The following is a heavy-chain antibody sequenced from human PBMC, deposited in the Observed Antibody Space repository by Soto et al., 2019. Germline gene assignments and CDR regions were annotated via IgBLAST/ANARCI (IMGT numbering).Heavy chain of an antibody. CDR3: AREGPPYYDSSGLDY. CDR2: IYYSGST. Sequence: QVQLQESGPGLVKPSQTLSLTCTVSGGSISSGGYYWSWIRQHPGKGLEWIGYIYYSGSTYYNPSLKSRVTISVDTSKNQFSLKLSSVTAAGTAVYYCAREGPPYYDSSGLDYWGQGTLVTVSS. CDR1: GGSISSGGYY. D-gene: IGHD3-22*01. V-gene: IGHV4-31*03. J-gene: IGHJ4*02.